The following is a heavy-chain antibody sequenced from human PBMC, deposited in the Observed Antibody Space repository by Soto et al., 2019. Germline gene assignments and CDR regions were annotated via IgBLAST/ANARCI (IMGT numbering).Heavy chain of an antibody. Sequence: SGPTLVNPTQTLTLTCTFSGFSLSTSGMCVSWIRQPPGKALEWLALIDWDDDKYYSTSLKTRLTISKDTSKNQVVLTMTNMDPVDTATYYCARSFIAARTNWFDPWGQGTLVTVSS. CDR3: ARSFIAARTNWFDP. D-gene: IGHD6-6*01. V-gene: IGHV2-70*01. CDR2: IDWDDDK. J-gene: IGHJ5*02. CDR1: GFSLSTSGMC.